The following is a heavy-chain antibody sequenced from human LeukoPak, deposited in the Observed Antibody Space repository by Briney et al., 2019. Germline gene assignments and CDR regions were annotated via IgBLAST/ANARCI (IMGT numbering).Heavy chain of an antibody. CDR2: IYYSGST. J-gene: IGHJ6*03. V-gene: IGHV4-59*08. D-gene: IGHD4-17*01. CDR1: GGSISSYY. CDR3: ARIVGDYDPSIGYYYYMDV. Sequence: SETLSLTRTVSGGSISSYYWSWIRQPPGKGLEWIGYIYYSGSTNYNPSLKSRVTISVDTSKNQFSLKLSSVTAADTAVYYCARIVGDYDPSIGYYYYMDVWGKGTTVSVSS.